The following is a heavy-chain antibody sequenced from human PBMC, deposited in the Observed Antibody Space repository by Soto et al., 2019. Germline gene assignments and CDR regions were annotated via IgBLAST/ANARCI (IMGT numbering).Heavy chain of an antibody. D-gene: IGHD4-17*01. Sequence: GGSLRLSCAASGFTVSSYYMTWVRQAPGKGLEWVSVIYSGGNTYYADSVKGRFTISRDNSKNTLYLQMNSLRAEDTAVYYCARWDYALDYWGQGTLVTVSS. J-gene: IGHJ4*02. CDR3: ARWDYALDY. CDR2: IYSGGNT. V-gene: IGHV3-66*01. CDR1: GFTVSSYY.